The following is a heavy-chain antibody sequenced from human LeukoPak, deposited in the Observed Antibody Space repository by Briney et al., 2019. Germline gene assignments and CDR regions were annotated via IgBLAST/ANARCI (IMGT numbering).Heavy chain of an antibody. CDR3: VAMLRGVGY. Sequence: GGSLRLSCAASGFXFSDHFIDWVRQAPGKGLKWVGRIRNKVNSYTTEYAASVEGRFTISRDDSKNSLYLQMNSLKTEDTAVYYCVAMLRGVGYWGQGTLVTVSS. CDR2: IRNKVNSYTT. V-gene: IGHV3-72*01. D-gene: IGHD3-10*01. CDR1: GFXFSDHF. J-gene: IGHJ4*02.